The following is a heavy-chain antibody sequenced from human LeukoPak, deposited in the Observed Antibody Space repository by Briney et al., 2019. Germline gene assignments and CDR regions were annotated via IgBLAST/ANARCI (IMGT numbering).Heavy chain of an antibody. CDR2: IYYSGST. V-gene: IGHV4-30-4*08. D-gene: IGHD3-22*01. CDR1: GGSISSGDYY. J-gene: IGHJ4*02. Sequence: SETLSLTCTVSGGSISSGDYYWSWIRQPPGKGLEWIGYIYYSGSTYYNPSLKSRVTISVDTSKNQFSLKLSSVTAADTAVYYCAREGPYYYDSSGLDYWGQGTLDTVSS. CDR3: AREGPYYYDSSGLDY.